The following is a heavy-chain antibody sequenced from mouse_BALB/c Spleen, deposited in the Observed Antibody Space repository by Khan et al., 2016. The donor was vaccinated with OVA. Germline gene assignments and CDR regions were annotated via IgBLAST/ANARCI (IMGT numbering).Heavy chain of an antibody. V-gene: IGHV2-6-7*01. CDR2: IWGDGIT. D-gene: IGHD2-10*01. CDR1: GFSLTGYG. CDR3: ARGPYFGNYCAMDY. Sequence: QVQLKESGPGLVAPSQSLSITCTVSGFSLTGYGVNWVRQPPGKGLEWLGVIWGDGITDYNSALKSRLSISKDNSKSQVFLKMNSLQTDDTARYYCARGPYFGNYCAMDYWGQGTSVTVSS. J-gene: IGHJ4*01.